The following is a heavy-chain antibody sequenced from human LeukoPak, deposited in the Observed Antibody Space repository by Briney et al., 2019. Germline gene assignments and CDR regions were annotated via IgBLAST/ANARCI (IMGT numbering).Heavy chain of an antibody. D-gene: IGHD6-13*01. CDR2: INHSGST. J-gene: IGHJ4*02. CDR1: GGSFSGYY. Sequence: SETLSLTCAVYGGSFSGYYWSWIRQPPGKGLEWIGEINHSGSTNYNPSLKSRVTISVDTSKNQLSLKLNSVTAADTAVYYCASIAAAGYLDYWGQGTLVTVSS. CDR3: ASIAAAGYLDY. V-gene: IGHV4-34*01.